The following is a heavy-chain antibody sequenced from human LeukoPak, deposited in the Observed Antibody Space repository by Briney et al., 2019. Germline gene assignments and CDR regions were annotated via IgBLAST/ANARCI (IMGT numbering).Heavy chain of an antibody. CDR3: AREGYSSGWYRGYFDL. D-gene: IGHD6-19*01. CDR1: GDSISSFY. V-gene: IGHV4-4*07. Sequence: SETLSLTCTVSGDSISSFYWSWIRQPAGKGLEWIGRIYTNVDTNYNSSLKSRVTMSIDTSMNQFSLNLRSLTAADTAVYYCAREGYSSGWYRGYFDLWGRGTLVTVSS. CDR2: IYTNVDT. J-gene: IGHJ2*01.